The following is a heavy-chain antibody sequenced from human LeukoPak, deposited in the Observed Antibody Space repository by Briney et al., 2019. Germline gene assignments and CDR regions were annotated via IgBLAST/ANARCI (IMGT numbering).Heavy chain of an antibody. Sequence: GGSLRLSCAASGFTFSSYWMHWVRQAPGKGLVWVARIKYDGIERGYADSVKGRFTISRDNAKNTLYLQMNSLRAEDTAVYYCGRESVAAGLGHWGQGTLVAVST. CDR3: GRESVAAGLGH. J-gene: IGHJ4*02. D-gene: IGHD6-13*01. CDR2: IKYDGIER. CDR1: GFTFSSYW. V-gene: IGHV3-74*01.